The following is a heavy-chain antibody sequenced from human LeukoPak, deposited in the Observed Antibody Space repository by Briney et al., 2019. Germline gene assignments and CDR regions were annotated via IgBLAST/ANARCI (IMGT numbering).Heavy chain of an antibody. V-gene: IGHV4-4*02. CDR1: GGSILTTNW. CDR2: VHLSGAS. J-gene: IGHJ4*02. Sequence: SETLSLTCAVSGGSILTTNWWSWVRQPPGKGLEWIGEVHLSGASNYNPSLKSRVNMSIDKSKNQLSLELTSVTAADTAIYYCTRESGAFSPLGFWGQGTLVTVSS. D-gene: IGHD1-26*01. CDR3: TRESGAFSPLGF.